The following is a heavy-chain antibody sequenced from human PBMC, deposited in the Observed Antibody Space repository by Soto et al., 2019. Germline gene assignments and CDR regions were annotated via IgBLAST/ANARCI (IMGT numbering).Heavy chain of an antibody. Sequence: PGGSLRLSCAASGFTFSDYYMSWIRQAPGKGLEWVSYISAGGGTTRNYADSVKGRFTISRDNAKTSLYLQMNSLRAEDTAVYCCARLRGYYDSSGFDFWGQGTLVTVSS. CDR1: GFTFSDYY. CDR2: ISAGGGTTR. CDR3: ARLRGYYDSSGFDF. J-gene: IGHJ4*02. V-gene: IGHV3-11*01. D-gene: IGHD3-22*01.